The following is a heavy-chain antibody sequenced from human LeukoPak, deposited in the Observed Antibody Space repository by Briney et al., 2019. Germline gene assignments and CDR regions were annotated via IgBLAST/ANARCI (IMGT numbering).Heavy chain of an antibody. V-gene: IGHV3-23*01. D-gene: IGHD3-22*01. CDR2: ISGSGGST. Sequence: GGSLRLSCAASGFTFSSYAMSWVRQAPGKGLEWVSAISGSGGSTYYADSVKGRFTISRDNSKDTLYLQMNSLRAEDTAVYYCAKGGGRYYDSSGYSDYWGQGTLVTDSS. CDR1: GFTFSSYA. CDR3: AKGGGRYYDSSGYSDY. J-gene: IGHJ4*02.